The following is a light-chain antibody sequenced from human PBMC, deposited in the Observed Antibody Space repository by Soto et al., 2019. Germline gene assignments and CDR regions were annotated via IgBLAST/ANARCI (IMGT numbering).Light chain of an antibody. J-gene: IGKJ3*01. CDR2: NTS. Sequence: EIVMTQSPATLSVSPGEGATVSCRVSQSINSKSLVWYQRKFGQAPRLLIYNTSSRATGIPDRFSGSGSGTDFTLSISRLEPEDFAVYYCQHYGGSFIFGPGTKVDFK. CDR3: QHYGGSFI. CDR1: QSINSKS. V-gene: IGKV3-20*01.